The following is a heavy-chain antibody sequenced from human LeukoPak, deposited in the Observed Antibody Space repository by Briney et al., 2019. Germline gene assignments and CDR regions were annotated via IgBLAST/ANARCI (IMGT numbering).Heavy chain of an antibody. CDR2: ISGSGVYT. CDR1: GLTFSSYA. V-gene: IGHV3-23*01. Sequence: GGSLRLSCAASGLTFSSYAMSWVRQAPGKGLEWVSGISGSGVYTNSADSVKGRFTISRDNSKNTVYLQMNSLRAGDTAIYYCAREYDYDSSRRTALDYWGQGTLVTVSS. D-gene: IGHD3-22*01. J-gene: IGHJ4*02. CDR3: AREYDYDSSRRTALDY.